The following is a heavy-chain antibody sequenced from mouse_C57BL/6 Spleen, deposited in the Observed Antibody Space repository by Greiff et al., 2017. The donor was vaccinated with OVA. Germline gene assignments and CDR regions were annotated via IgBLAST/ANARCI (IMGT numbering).Heavy chain of an antibody. J-gene: IGHJ2*01. CDR2: IDPSDSYT. CDR1: GYTFTSYW. V-gene: IGHV1-69*01. D-gene: IGHD3-2*02. Sequence: QVQLQQPGAELVMPGASVKLSCKASGYTFTSYWMHWVKQRPGQGLEWIGEIDPSDSYTNYNQKFKGKSTLTVDKSSSTAYMQLSSLTSEDSAVYYCARYDSSGYVDYWGKGTTLTVSS. CDR3: ARYDSSGYVDY.